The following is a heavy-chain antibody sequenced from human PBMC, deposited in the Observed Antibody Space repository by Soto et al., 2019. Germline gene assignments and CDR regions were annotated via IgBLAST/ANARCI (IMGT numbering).Heavy chain of an antibody. J-gene: IGHJ6*02. CDR1: GFTVSSNY. Sequence: VQLVESGGGLIQPGGSLRLSCAASGFTVSSNYMSWVRQAPGKGLEWVSVIYSGGSTYYADSVKGRFTISRDNSKNTLYLQMNSLRAEDTAVYYCARELRAVGSSGWGYYYGMDVWGQGTTVTVSS. V-gene: IGHV3-53*01. CDR3: ARELRAVGSSGWGYYYGMDV. CDR2: IYSGGST. D-gene: IGHD6-19*01.